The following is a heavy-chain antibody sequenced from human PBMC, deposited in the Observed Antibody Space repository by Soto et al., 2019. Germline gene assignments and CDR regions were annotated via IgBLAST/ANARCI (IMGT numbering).Heavy chain of an antibody. CDR2: IWYDGSNK. J-gene: IGHJ6*01. CDR3: ARVPVSWSLHYGMYV. Sequence: QVQLVESGGGVVQPGRSLRLSCAASGFTFSSYGMHWVRQAPGKGLEWVAVIWYDGSNKYYADSVKGRFTISRDNSKNTLNLQMNSLRAEDTSVYYCARVPVSWSLHYGMYVWGQGTTVTVSS. CDR1: GFTFSSYG. D-gene: IGHD3-10*01. V-gene: IGHV3-33*01.